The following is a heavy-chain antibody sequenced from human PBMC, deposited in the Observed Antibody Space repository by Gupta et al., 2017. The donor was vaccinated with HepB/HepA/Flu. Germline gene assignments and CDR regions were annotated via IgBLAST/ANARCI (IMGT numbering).Heavy chain of an antibody. J-gene: IGHJ4*02. CDR3: AGWPCFPDDGLGL. CDR1: GFSISSGGYS. D-gene: IGHD5-24*01. V-gene: IGHV4-31*03. Sequence: ESGPGLLKASQTLSLTCSVSGFSISSGGYSWTWIRQHPGKVLEWIGYIYYGGSADYSPSLNSRVNISLDTSKNPFSLQLTSVTAADQALYYGAGWPCFPDDGLGLWGQVTLFTVSS. CDR2: IYYGGSA.